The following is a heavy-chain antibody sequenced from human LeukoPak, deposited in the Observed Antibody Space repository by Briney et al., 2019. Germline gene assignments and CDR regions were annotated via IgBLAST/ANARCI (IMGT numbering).Heavy chain of an antibody. CDR1: GVSISSYY. V-gene: IGHV4-59*08. CDR2: IYYSGST. CDR3: AKSRDGYNNYQFDY. D-gene: IGHD5-24*01. Sequence: PSETLSLTCTVSGVSISSYYWSWIRQPPGKGLEWIGCIYYSGSTNYNPSLKSRVTISVDTSKNQFSLKLSSVTAADMGVYYCAKSRDGYNNYQFDYWGQGTLVTVSS. J-gene: IGHJ4*02.